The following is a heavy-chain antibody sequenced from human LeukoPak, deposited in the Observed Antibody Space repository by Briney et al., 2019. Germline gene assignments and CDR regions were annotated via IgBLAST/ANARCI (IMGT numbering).Heavy chain of an antibody. V-gene: IGHV4-39*02. CDR3: ARDQGAPDYYDSSGYYYHAPFDP. J-gene: IGHJ5*02. D-gene: IGHD3-22*01. Sequence: SETLSLTCTVSGGSISSSYYYWGWIRQPPGKGLEWIGSIYYSGSTYYNPSLKSRVTISVDTSKNQFSLKLRSVTAADTAVYYCARDQGAPDYYDSSGYYYHAPFDPWGQGTLVTVSS. CDR1: GGSISSSYYY. CDR2: IYYSGST.